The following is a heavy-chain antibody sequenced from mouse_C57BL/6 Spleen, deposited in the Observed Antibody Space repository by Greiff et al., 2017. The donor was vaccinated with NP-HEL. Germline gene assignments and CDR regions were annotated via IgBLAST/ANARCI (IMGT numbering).Heavy chain of an antibody. V-gene: IGHV1-81*01. CDR1: GYTFTSYG. CDR3: ARDSDYDGRVWFAY. CDR2: IYPGSGNP. D-gene: IGHD2-4*01. J-gene: IGHJ3*01. Sequence: VKLQQSGAELARPGASVKLSCKASGYTFTSYGISWVKQRTGQGLEWIGEIYPGSGNPYYNEKFKGKATMTAEKSSSTAYMELRSLTSEASAVYFCARDSDYDGRVWFAYWGQGTLVTVSA.